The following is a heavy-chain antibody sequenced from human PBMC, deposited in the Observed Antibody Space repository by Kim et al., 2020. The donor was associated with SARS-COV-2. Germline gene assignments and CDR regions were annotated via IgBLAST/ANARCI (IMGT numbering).Heavy chain of an antibody. Sequence: SETLSLTCAVYGGSFSGYYWSWIRQPPGKGLEWIGEINHSGSTNYNPSLKSRVTITVDTSKNQFSLKLSSVTAADTAVYYCARWPGKIAARSADYWGQGTLVTVSS. CDR2: INHSGST. D-gene: IGHD6-6*01. CDR1: GGSFSGYY. J-gene: IGHJ4*02. V-gene: IGHV4-34*01. CDR3: ARWPGKIAARSADY.